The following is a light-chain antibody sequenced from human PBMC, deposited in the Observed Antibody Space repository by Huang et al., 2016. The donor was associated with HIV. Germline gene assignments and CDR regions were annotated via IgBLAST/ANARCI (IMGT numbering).Light chain of an antibody. V-gene: IGKV4-1*01. CDR2: WAT. CDR1: QSLLYSSNKKNY. Sequence: DIVMTQSPDSLTVSLGERATIHCKSSQSLLYSSNKKNYLNWYQQKPGLPPKLLIYWATARESGVPDRFSGSGSGTNFTLTIDSLQADDVAVYYCQQYYNSFWTFGQGTKVQIK. CDR3: QQYYNSFWT. J-gene: IGKJ1*01.